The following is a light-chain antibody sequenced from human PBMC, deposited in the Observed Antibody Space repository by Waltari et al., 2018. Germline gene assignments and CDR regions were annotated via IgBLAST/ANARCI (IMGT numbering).Light chain of an antibody. V-gene: IGKV1-5*03. CDR1: QDIRSW. J-gene: IGKJ5*01. Sequence: DIQMTQSPSTLSASVGDRITITCRASQDIRSWLAWYQQKPGKAPELLIYKASTLHGGVPSRFSGSGSGTEFTFTISSLQAEDVAVYYCQQYYSTFPITFGQGTRLEIK. CDR2: KAS. CDR3: QQYYSTFPIT.